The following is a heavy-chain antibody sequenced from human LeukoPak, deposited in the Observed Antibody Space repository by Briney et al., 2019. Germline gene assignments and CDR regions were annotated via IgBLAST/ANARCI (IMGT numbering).Heavy chain of an antibody. V-gene: IGHV3-23*01. J-gene: IGHJ4*02. D-gene: IGHD3-3*01. CDR1: GFTFSSYA. CDR3: AKDKADYDFWSGYLYYFDY. CDR2: ISGSGGST. Sequence: PGGSLRLSCAASGFTFSSYAMSWVRQAPGKGLEWVSAISGSGGSTYYADSVKGRFTISRDNSKNTLYLQMNSLRAEDTAVYYCAKDKADYDFWSGYLYYFDYWGQGTLVTVSS.